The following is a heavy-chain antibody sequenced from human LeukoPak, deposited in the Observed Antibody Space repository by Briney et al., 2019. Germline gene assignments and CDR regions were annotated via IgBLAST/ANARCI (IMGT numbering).Heavy chain of an antibody. D-gene: IGHD1-26*01. J-gene: IGHJ3*02. CDR1: GYTFTGYY. CDR2: INPNSGGT. V-gene: IGHV1-2*04. Sequence: ASVKVSCKASGYTFTGYYMHWVRQAPGQGLEWMGWINPNSGGTNYAQKFQGWVTMTRDTSISTAYMELSRLRSDDTAVYYCARVVGATRNDAFDIWGQGTMVTVSS. CDR3: ARVVGATRNDAFDI.